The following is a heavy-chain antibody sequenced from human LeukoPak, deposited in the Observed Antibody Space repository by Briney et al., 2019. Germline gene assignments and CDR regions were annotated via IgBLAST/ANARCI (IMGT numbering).Heavy chain of an antibody. D-gene: IGHD3-3*01. J-gene: IGHJ6*02. CDR2: ISAYNGNT. CDR3: ARGITIFGVVTTSRYGMDV. Sequence: ASVKVSCKASGYTFTSYGISWVRQAPEQGLEWMGWISAYNGNTNYAQKLQGRVTMTTDTSTSTAYMELRSLRSDDTAVYYCARGITIFGVVTTSRYGMDVWGQGTTVTVSS. CDR1: GYTFTSYG. V-gene: IGHV1-18*01.